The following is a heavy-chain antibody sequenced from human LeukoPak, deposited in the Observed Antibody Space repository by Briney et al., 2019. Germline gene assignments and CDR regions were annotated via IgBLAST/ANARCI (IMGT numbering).Heavy chain of an antibody. J-gene: IGHJ2*01. V-gene: IGHV4-34*01. CDR1: GASFSGYY. Sequence: KPSETLSLTCAVDGASFSGYYWSWFRQPPGKGLEWIGEIHYTGATNYSPSLKGRVTISPGTSNNQVSLRMKSVTAADTAVSYCARGMTVVYYFDLWGRGTLVTVSS. CDR3: ARGMTVVYYFDL. CDR2: IHYTGAT. D-gene: IGHD2-21*02.